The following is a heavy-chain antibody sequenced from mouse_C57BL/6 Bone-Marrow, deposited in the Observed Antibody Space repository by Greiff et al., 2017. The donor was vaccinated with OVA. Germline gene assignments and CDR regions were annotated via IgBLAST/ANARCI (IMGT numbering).Heavy chain of an antibody. V-gene: IGHV5-4*01. D-gene: IGHD2-4*01. CDR2: ISDGGSYT. J-gene: IGHJ4*01. CDR1: GFTFSSYA. CDR3: ARGGLGLHGPYAMDD. Sequence: EVQGVESGGGLVKPGGSLKLSCAASGFTFSSYAMSWVRQTPEKRLEWVATISDGGSYTYYPDNVKGRFTISRDNAKNNLYLQMSHLKSEDTAMYYCARGGLGLHGPYAMDDWGQGTSVTVSS.